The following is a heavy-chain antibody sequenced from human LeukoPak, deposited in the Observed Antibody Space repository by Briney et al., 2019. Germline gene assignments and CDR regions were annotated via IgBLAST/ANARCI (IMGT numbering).Heavy chain of an antibody. CDR1: GGSFSGYY. V-gene: IGHV4-34*01. Sequence: SETLSLTCAVNGGSFSGYYWSWIRQPPGKGLEWIGEINHSGSTNYNPSLKSRVTISVDTSKNQFSLKLSSVTAADTAVYYCAGGYHDSSGYYYYFDYWGQGTLVTVSS. D-gene: IGHD3-22*01. CDR2: INHSGST. J-gene: IGHJ4*02. CDR3: AGGYHDSSGYYYYFDY.